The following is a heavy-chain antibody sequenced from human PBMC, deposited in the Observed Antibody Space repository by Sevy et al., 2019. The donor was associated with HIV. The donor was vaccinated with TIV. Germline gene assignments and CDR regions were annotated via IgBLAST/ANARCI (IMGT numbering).Heavy chain of an antibody. CDR2: VNH. D-gene: IGHD2-2*02. V-gene: IGHV4-34*01. Sequence: SETLSLTCAVSGGSFSGFSWNWIRQPPGKGLEWIGEVNHYSPSLKSRATISLDTSKNQFSLKLHTVTAADTALYVFARGVEGVVPSPIIGLGPWAKYWSFDLWGRGTLVTVSS. CDR1: GGSFSGFS. CDR3: ARGVEGVVPSPIIGLGPWAKYWSFDL. J-gene: IGHJ2*01.